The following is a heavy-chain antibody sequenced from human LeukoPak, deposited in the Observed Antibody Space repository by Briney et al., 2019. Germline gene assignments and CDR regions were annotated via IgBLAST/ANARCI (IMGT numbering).Heavy chain of an antibody. CDR1: GFSLTTSGVR. V-gene: IGHV2-70*04. CDR2: IDWDDDK. D-gene: IGHD1-26*01. CDR3: ARIDSSGASPWLDP. Sequence: SGPTLVNPTQTLTLTCTFSGFSLTTSGVRVSWIRQPPGTALEWLARIDWDDDKFYSTSLKTRLTISKDTSKNQVVLTMTNMAPVDTATYYGARIDSSGASPWLDPWGQGTLVTASS. J-gene: IGHJ5*02.